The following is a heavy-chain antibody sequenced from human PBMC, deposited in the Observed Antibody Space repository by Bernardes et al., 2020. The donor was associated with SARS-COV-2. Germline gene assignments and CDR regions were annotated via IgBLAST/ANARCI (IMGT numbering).Heavy chain of an antibody. V-gene: IGHV3-23*01. CDR1: GFTFSSYA. CDR2: ISGSGGST. CDR3: AKRAVVVPAAGIPIDY. D-gene: IGHD2-2*01. Sequence: VGSLSLSCAASGFTFSSYAMSWVRQAPGKGLEWVSAISGSGGSTYYADSVKGRFTISRDNSKNTLYLQMNSLRAEDTAVYYCAKRAVVVPAAGIPIDYWGQGTLVTVSS. J-gene: IGHJ4*02.